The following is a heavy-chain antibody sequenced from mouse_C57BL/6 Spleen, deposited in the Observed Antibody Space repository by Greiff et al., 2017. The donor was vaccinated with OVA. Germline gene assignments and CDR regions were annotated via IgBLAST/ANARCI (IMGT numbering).Heavy chain of an antibody. CDR1: GYTFTSYW. Sequence: QVQLQQPGAELVMPGASVKLSCKASGYTFTSYWMHWVKQRPGQGLEWIGEIDPSDSYTNYNQKFKGKSTLTVDKSSSTAYMQRSSLTSEDSAVYYCAKARGRYFDVWGTGTTVTVSS. CDR2: IDPSDSYT. V-gene: IGHV1-69*01. D-gene: IGHD3-3*01. J-gene: IGHJ1*03. CDR3: AKARGRYFDV.